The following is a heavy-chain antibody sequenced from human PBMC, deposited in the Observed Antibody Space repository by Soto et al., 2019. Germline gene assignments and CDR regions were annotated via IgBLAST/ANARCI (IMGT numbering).Heavy chain of an antibody. V-gene: IGHV3-30*18. CDR2: IAYDGSNK. CDR3: AKAGGNRNWYFDY. CDR1: GFTFSSSA. J-gene: IGHJ4*02. Sequence: QVQLVESGGGVVQPGRSLRLSCAASGFTFSSSAMHWVRQAPGKGLEWVAVIAYDGSNKYYADSVKGRFTISRDNSKNTMYLQMYSLRAEDTAVYYCAKAGGNRNWYFDYWGQGTLVTVSS. D-gene: IGHD1-1*01.